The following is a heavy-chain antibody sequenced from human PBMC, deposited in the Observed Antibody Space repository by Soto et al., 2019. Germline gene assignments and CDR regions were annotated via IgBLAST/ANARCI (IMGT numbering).Heavy chain of an antibody. D-gene: IGHD2-21*01. J-gene: IGHJ6*03. CDR3: ARGSLLDDRRHYYMDV. V-gene: IGHV6-1*01. CDR1: WDSVSNSRAA. CDR2: TYYKSQWSH. Sequence: PSQTPVLTWDIFWDSVSNSRAAWNWLRQTPRRGLEWLGRTYYKSQWSHHYAEAVRSQITVNPATSKIKSSLQLTSVTPEDTAEYCCARGSLLDDRRHYYMDVWGKGNTVTVS.